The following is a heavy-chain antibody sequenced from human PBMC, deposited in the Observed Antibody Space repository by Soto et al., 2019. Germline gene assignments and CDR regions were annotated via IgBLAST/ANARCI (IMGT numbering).Heavy chain of an antibody. CDR2: ISSDGGNK. V-gene: IGHV3-30*03. D-gene: IGHD3-22*01. Sequence: GGSLRLSCADSGFTFSSFGMHWVRQAPGKGLEWVALISSDGGNKYYADSVKGRFTISRDNSKNTLFLQMNSLRAEDAAVYYCARDTYYYDSSGYYFANWGLGTLVTVSS. CDR3: ARDTYYYDSSGYYFAN. J-gene: IGHJ4*02. CDR1: GFTFSSFG.